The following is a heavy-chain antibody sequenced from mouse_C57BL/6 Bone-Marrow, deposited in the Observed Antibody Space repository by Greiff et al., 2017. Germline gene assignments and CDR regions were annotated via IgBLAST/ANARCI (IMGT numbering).Heavy chain of an antibody. CDR1: GYTFTSYT. V-gene: IGHV1-4*01. Sequence: QVQLKQSGAELARPGASVKMSCKASGYTFTSYTMHWVKQRPGQGLEWIGYINPSSGYTKYNQKFKDKATLTADKSSSTAYMHLSSLTAEDSAVYYCARLGRFAYWGQGTLVTVSA. CDR2: INPSSGYT. J-gene: IGHJ3*01. CDR3: ARLGRFAY.